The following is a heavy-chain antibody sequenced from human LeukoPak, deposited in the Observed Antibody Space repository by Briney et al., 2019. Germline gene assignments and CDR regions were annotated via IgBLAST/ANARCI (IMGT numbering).Heavy chain of an antibody. Sequence: GGSLRLSCAASGFTFSSYAMSWVRQAPGKGLEWVSAISASGGSTYYADSMKGRFTISRDNSKNTLYLQMNSLRAEDTAVYSCAKAYSSSDYYYMDVWGKGTTVTVSS. D-gene: IGHD6-6*01. CDR2: ISASGGST. CDR3: AKAYSSSDYYYMDV. J-gene: IGHJ6*03. V-gene: IGHV3-23*01. CDR1: GFTFSSYA.